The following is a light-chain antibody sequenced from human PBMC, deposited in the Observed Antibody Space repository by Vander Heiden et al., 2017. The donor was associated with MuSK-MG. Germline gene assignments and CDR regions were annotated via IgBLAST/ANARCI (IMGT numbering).Light chain of an antibody. CDR3: QQSYSTLRIT. CDR2: AAS. CDR1: QSISSY. V-gene: IGKV1-39*01. Sequence: DIQMTQSPSSLSASVGDRVTITCRASQSISSYLNWYQQKPGKAPKLLIYAASSLQSGVPSRISGSGSGTDFTLTISSLQPEDFATDYCQQSYSTLRITFGQGTRLEMK. J-gene: IGKJ5*01.